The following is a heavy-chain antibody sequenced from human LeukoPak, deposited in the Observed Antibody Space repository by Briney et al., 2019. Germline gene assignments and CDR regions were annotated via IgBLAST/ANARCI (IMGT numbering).Heavy chain of an antibody. CDR1: GGSISSGGYY. J-gene: IGHJ6*02. Sequence: SQTLSLTCTVSGGSISSGGYYWSWIRQPPGKGLEWIGYIYHSGSTNYNPSLKSRVTISVDTSKNQFSLKLSSVTAADTAVYYCARDRDGSYYYGMDVWGQGTTVTVSS. D-gene: IGHD5-24*01. CDR2: IYHSGST. V-gene: IGHV4-30-2*01. CDR3: ARDRDGSYYYGMDV.